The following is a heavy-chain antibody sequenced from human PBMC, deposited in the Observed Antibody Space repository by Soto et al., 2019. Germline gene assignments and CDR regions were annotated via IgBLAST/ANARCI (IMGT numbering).Heavy chain of an antibody. CDR2: ISSSSSYI. CDR3: ARDGHGQQLVLLYYYYGMDV. J-gene: IGHJ6*02. D-gene: IGHD6-13*01. Sequence: GGALRLSCAASGFSLSSYSMNSVRQAPGKGLEWVSSISSSSSYIYYADSVKGRFTISRDNAKNSLYLQMNSLRAEDTAVYYCARDGHGQQLVLLYYYYGMDVWGQGTTVTVSS. V-gene: IGHV3-21*01. CDR1: GFSLSSYS.